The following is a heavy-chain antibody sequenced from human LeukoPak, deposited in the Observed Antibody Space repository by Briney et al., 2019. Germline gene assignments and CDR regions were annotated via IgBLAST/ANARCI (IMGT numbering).Heavy chain of an antibody. D-gene: IGHD5-12*01. CDR1: GFTFSNYA. V-gene: IGHV3-30*04. CDR2: ISYDGSNK. J-gene: IGHJ6*03. CDR3: ARSLATSYYYMDV. Sequence: GGSLRLSCAASGFTFSNYAMHWVRQAPGKGLEWVAVISYDGSNKFYADSVKGRFTISRDNSKNTQHLQMNSLRAEDTAVYYCARSLATSYYYMDVWGKGTTVTVSS.